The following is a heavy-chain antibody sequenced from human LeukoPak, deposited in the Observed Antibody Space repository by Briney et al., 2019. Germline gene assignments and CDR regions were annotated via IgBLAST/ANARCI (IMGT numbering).Heavy chain of an antibody. V-gene: IGHV4-59*01. J-gene: IGHJ4*02. D-gene: IGHD3-22*01. CDR3: ARAQGGGWLLGYYFDY. Sequence: SETLSLTCTVSGGSISSYYWSWIRQPPGKGLEWIGYIYYSGSTNYNPSLKSRVTISVDTSKNQFSLKLSSVTAADTAVYYCARAQGGGWLLGYYFDYWGQGTPVTVSS. CDR1: GGSISSYY. CDR2: IYYSGST.